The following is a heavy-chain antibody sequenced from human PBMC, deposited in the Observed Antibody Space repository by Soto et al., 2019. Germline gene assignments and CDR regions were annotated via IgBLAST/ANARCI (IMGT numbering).Heavy chain of an antibody. CDR1: VYTFTSYD. Sequence: ASVKVSCKSSVYTFTSYDINCVRQATGQGLEWMGWMNPNSGNTGYAQKFQGRVTMTRNTSISTAYMELSSLRSEDTAVYYCATGYYRLHLGELSLTDAFDIWGQGTMVTVSS. V-gene: IGHV1-8*01. J-gene: IGHJ3*02. D-gene: IGHD3-16*02. CDR2: MNPNSGNT. CDR3: ATGYYRLHLGELSLTDAFDI.